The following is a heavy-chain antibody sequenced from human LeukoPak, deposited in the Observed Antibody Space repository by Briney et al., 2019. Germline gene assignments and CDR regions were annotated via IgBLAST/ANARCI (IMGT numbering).Heavy chain of an antibody. Sequence: PGGSLRLSCAASGLTFSSYAMSWVRQAPGKGLEWVSAISGSGSSTYYADSVKGRFTISRDNSKNTLYLQMNSLRAEDTAIYYCAKDPGGGGSGSYYNHPIGFDPWGQGTLVTVSS. CDR3: AKDPGGGGSGSYYNHPIGFDP. CDR2: ISGSGSST. V-gene: IGHV3-23*01. CDR1: GLTFSSYA. J-gene: IGHJ5*02. D-gene: IGHD3-10*01.